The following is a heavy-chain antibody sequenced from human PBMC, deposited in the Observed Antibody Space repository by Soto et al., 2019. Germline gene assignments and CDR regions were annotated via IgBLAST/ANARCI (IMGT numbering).Heavy chain of an antibody. V-gene: IGHV1-3*05. CDR1: GYTFTSYA. Sequence: QVQLVQSGAEEKKPGASVKVSCKASGYTFTSYAMHWVRQAPGQRLEWMGWINAGNGNTKYSQKFQGRVTITRDTPASTTYMGVSSLRSEDTAVYYCGRGGGWYGWFDTWGQGTLVTVSS. J-gene: IGHJ5*02. D-gene: IGHD6-19*01. CDR2: INAGNGNT. CDR3: GRGGGWYGWFDT.